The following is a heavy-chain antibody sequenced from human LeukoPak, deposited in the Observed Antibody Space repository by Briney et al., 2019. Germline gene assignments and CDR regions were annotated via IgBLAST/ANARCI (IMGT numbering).Heavy chain of an antibody. D-gene: IGHD6-13*01. V-gene: IGHV4-4*07. J-gene: IGHJ4*02. CDR1: GGSISSYY. CDR2: IYTSGST. Sequence: SETLSLTCTVSGGSISSYYWSWIRQPAGKGLEWIGRIYTSGSTNYNPSLKSRVTMSVDTFKNQFSLKLSSVTAADTAVYYCARDKKYSSSWYTFDYWGQGTLVTVSS. CDR3: ARDKKYSSSWYTFDY.